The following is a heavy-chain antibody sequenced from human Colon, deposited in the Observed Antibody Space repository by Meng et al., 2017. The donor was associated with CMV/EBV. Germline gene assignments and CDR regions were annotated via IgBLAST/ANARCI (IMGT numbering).Heavy chain of an antibody. J-gene: IGHJ4*02. V-gene: IGHV1-46*01. CDR1: GYTFTRYY. CDR3: ARDRETSYDFWSGYRFDY. Sequence: ASVKVSCKASGYTFTRYYIHWLRQAPGQGPEWMAIINPSNGATAYAQKFQGRVTLTTDTSTGTVYMEMRSLEPVDTAVYYCARDRETSYDFWSGYRFDYWGQGALVTVSS. D-gene: IGHD3-3*01. CDR2: INPSNGAT.